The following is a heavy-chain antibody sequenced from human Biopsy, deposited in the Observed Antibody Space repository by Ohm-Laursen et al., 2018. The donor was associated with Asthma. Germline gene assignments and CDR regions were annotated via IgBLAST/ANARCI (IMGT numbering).Heavy chain of an antibody. CDR1: GDSINSYY. CDR3: AIGYYGDFHD. CDR2: IYYTGTT. Sequence: SETLSLTCTVSGDSINSYYWTWMRQPPGKGLEWIGYIYYTGTTNSNPSLKSRVTMSVDTSKNQFPLEVRSVTAADTAVYYCAIGYYGDFHDWGQGNLVIVSS. D-gene: IGHD3-3*01. J-gene: IGHJ1*01. V-gene: IGHV4-59*01.